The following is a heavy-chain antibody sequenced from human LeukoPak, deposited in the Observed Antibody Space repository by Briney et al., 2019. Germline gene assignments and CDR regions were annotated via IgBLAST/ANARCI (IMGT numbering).Heavy chain of an antibody. Sequence: PSETLSLTCSVSGGSITNYYWSWIRQSPGKGLEWIGFIYNTGRTNYNPSLQSRVTMSIDTSKNQFSLKLSSVTTADTAVYYCARQGELAIDYWGQGTLVTVSS. CDR1: GGSITNYY. J-gene: IGHJ4*02. V-gene: IGHV4-59*08. CDR2: IYNTGRT. CDR3: ARQGELAIDY. D-gene: IGHD1-26*01.